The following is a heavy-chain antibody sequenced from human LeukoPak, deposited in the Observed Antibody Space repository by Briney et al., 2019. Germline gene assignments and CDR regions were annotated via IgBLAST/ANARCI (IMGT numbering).Heavy chain of an antibody. J-gene: IGHJ4*02. CDR2: IYYSGST. V-gene: IGHV4-39*01. CDR3: ARHEYYYDSSGLSGFDY. Sequence: PSETLSLTCTVSGGSISSSSYYWGWIRQPPGKGLEWIGSIYYSGSTYYNPSLKSRVTISVDTSKNQFSLKLSSVTAADTAVYYGARHEYYYDSSGLSGFDYWGQGTLVTVSS. D-gene: IGHD3-22*01. CDR1: GGSISSSSYY.